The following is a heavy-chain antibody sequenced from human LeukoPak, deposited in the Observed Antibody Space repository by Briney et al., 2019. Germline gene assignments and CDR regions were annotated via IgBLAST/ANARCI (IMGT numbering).Heavy chain of an antibody. J-gene: IGHJ4*02. CDR2: MNPNSGNT. D-gene: IGHD3-3*01. CDR3: ARTAFGVVINYFDY. CDR1: GYTFTGYD. Sequence: GASVRVSCRASGYTFTGYDINWVRQATGQGLEWMGWMNPNSGNTGYAQKFQGRVTMTRNTSISTAYMELSSLRSEDTAVYYCARTAFGVVINYFDYWGQGTLVTVSS. V-gene: IGHV1-8*01.